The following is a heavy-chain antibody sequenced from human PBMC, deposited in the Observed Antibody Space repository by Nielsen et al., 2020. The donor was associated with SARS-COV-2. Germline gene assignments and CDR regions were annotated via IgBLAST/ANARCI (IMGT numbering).Heavy chain of an antibody. Sequence: GESLKISCAASGFTFIKSAMHWVRQAPGQGLEWVATISHDGASRDYADSAKGRLTISRDNSKSTLYLQMSSLRPEDTAVYYCAKDLSDELHAYSHGVRGYFDYWGQGSLVTVSS. CDR1: GFTFIKSA. CDR3: AKDLSDELHAYSHGVRGYFDY. CDR2: ISHDGASR. D-gene: IGHD5-18*01. V-gene: IGHV3-30-3*01. J-gene: IGHJ4*02.